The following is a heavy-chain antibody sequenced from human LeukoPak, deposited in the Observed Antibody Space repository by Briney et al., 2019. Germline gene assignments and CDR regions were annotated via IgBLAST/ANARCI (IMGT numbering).Heavy chain of an antibody. CDR1: GGSISSSSYY. V-gene: IGHV4-39*01. J-gene: IGHJ4*02. CDR3: ARGYCSSTSCYQNDY. CDR2: IYYSGST. Sequence: SETLSLTCTVSGGSISSSSYYWGWIRQPPGKGLEWIGSIYYSGSTYYNPSLKSRVTISVDTSKNQFSLKLSSVTAADTAVYYCARGYCSSTSCYQNDYWGQGTLVTVSS. D-gene: IGHD2-2*01.